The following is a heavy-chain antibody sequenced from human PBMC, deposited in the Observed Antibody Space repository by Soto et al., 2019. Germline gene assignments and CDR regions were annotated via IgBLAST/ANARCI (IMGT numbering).Heavy chain of an antibody. V-gene: IGHV3-23*01. CDR1: EFSFSSYA. CDR3: AKSYSSNWYGYFDK. D-gene: IGHD6-13*01. CDR2: ISGSGGST. J-gene: IGHJ4*02. Sequence: GGSLSLSCAATEFSFSSYAMSWVRQAPGKGLEWVSAISGSGGSTYYADSVKGRFTISRDTSKNTLYLQMSSLRVEDTALYYCAKSYSSNWYGYFDKRGQGALVTVSS.